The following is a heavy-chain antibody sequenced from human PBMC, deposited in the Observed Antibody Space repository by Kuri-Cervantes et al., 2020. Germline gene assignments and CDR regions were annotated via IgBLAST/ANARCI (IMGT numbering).Heavy chain of an antibody. CDR2: ISAYNGNT. V-gene: IGHV1-18*01. Sequence: ASVKVSCKASGYTFTSYGISWVRQAPGQGLEWMGWISAYNGNTNYAQKLQGRVTMTTDTSTSTAYMELRSLRSDDTAVYYCASGIDTAMVGPPFGMDVWGQGNTV. D-gene: IGHD5-18*01. CDR3: ASGIDTAMVGPPFGMDV. CDR1: GYTFTSYG. J-gene: IGHJ6*01.